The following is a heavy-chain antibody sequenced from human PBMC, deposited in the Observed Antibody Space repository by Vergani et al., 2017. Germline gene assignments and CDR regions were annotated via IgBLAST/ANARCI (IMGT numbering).Heavy chain of an antibody. CDR2: ISGSGGST. CDR1: GFTFSSYA. CDR3: ANVDRLSYFHTSGPACDFDY. D-gene: IGHD3-22*01. Sequence: EVPVLESGGGLVQPGGSLRLSCAASGFTFSSYAVTWVRQAPGQGLEWVSAISGSGGSTYYGDSLKGRFTISRDNSKNTLFLQINSLRAEDTAVYYCANVDRLSYFHTSGPACDFDYWGQGTLVTVSS. J-gene: IGHJ4*02. V-gene: IGHV3-23*01.